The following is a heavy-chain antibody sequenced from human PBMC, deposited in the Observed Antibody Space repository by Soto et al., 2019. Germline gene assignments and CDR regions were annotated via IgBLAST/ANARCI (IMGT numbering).Heavy chain of an antibody. CDR3: AKRGGSGWGFHYC. CDR1: GFTFSTYA. V-gene: IGHV3-23*01. D-gene: IGHD6-19*01. J-gene: IGHJ4*02. CDR2: IATGGGNT. Sequence: LRLSCAASGFTFSTYAMSWVRQAPGKGLEWVSTIATGGGNTYYADSVKGRFTISRDNSENTLYLQMNSLRAEDTALYYCAKRGGSGWGFHYCWGRGALVTVSS.